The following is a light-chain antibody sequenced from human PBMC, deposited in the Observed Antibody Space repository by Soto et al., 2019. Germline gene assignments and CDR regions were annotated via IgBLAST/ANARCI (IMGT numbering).Light chain of an antibody. V-gene: IGKV3-15*01. Sequence: EIVMTQSPAPRSLSPGERATLSCRASQIITSTLAWYQQKPGQAPRLLIYSASTRATNTPARFSGSGSGTEFTLTISSLQSEDWAVYYCQQYGNWPRTFGQGTKVEIK. CDR2: SAS. CDR1: QIITST. J-gene: IGKJ1*01. CDR3: QQYGNWPRT.